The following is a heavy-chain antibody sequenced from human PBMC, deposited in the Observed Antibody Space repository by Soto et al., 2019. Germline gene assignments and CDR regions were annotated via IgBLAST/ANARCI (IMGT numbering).Heavy chain of an antibody. Sequence: LRLSCAASGFTFSSYGMHWVRQAPGKGLEWVAVISYDGSNKYYADSVKGRFTISRDNSKNTLYLQMNSLRAEDTAVYYCAKDHTAYYYDSPYSDYWGQGTLVTVS. CDR1: GFTFSSYG. J-gene: IGHJ4*02. V-gene: IGHV3-30*18. CDR3: AKDHTAYYYDSPYSDY. D-gene: IGHD3-22*01. CDR2: ISYDGSNK.